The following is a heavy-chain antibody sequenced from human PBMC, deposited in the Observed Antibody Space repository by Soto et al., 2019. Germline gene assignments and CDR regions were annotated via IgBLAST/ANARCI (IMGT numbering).Heavy chain of an antibody. Sequence: VGSLRLSCAASGFTFSSYAMHWVRQAPGKGLEWVAVISYDGSNKYYADSVKGRFTISRDNSKNTLYLQMNSLRAEDTAVYYCARGPYYYDSSGYSPDAFDTWGQGPM. V-gene: IGHV3-30-3*01. D-gene: IGHD3-22*01. CDR1: GFTFSSYA. CDR3: ARGPYYYDSSGYSPDAFDT. CDR2: ISYDGSNK. J-gene: IGHJ3*02.